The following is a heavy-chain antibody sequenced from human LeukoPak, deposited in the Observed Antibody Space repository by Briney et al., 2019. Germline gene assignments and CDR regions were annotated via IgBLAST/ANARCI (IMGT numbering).Heavy chain of an antibody. J-gene: IGHJ4*02. V-gene: IGHV4-38-2*02. CDR1: GYSISSGYY. CDR2: IYRSGST. D-gene: IGHD3-22*01. CDR3: ARVTGYMIEDYFDY. Sequence: SETLSLTCTVSGYSISSGYYWGWIRQPPGKGLEWIGSIYRSGSTYYNPSLKSRVTISVKTSKNQFSLKLSSVTAADTAVYYCARVTGYMIEDYFDYWGQGTLVTVSS.